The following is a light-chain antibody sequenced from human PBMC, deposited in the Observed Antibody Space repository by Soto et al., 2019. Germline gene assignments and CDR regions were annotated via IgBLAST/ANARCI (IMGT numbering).Light chain of an antibody. Sequence: EIVMTQSPVTLSVSPGERATLSCRASQSVRSTYLAWYQQKPGQAPRLLIFGVSNRAAGIPARFSGSGSGTEFTLTISSLQYEDFAVYYCQQYGDWQLTFRGGTKVDIK. V-gene: IGKV3-15*01. J-gene: IGKJ4*01. CDR1: QSVRSTY. CDR2: GVS. CDR3: QQYGDWQLT.